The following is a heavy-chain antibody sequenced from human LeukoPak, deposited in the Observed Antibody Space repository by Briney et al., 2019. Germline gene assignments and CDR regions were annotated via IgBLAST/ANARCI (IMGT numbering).Heavy chain of an antibody. V-gene: IGHV3-66*02. D-gene: IGHD3-3*01. CDR1: GFTFSGYW. CDR2: IYSGGST. Sequence: PGGSLRLSCAASGFTFSGYWMSWLRQAPGKGLEWVSVIYSGGSTYYADSVKGRFTISRDNSKNTLYLQMNSLRAEDTAVYYCARVGIDFWSGYYDYWGQGTLVTVSS. CDR3: ARVGIDFWSGYYDY. J-gene: IGHJ4*02.